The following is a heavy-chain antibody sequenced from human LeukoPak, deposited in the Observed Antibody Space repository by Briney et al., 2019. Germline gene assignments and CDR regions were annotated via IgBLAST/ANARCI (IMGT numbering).Heavy chain of an antibody. D-gene: IGHD1-1*01. CDR2: INPNSGGT. CDR1: RYTFTGYY. J-gene: IGHJ5*02. V-gene: IGHV1-2*06. Sequence: GASVKVSCKASRYTFTGYYMHWVRQAPGQGLEWMGRINPNSGGTNYAQKFQGRVTMTRDTSISTAYMELSRLRSDDTAVYYCARDLERRVEDWFDPWGQGTLVTVSS. CDR3: ARDLERRVEDWFDP.